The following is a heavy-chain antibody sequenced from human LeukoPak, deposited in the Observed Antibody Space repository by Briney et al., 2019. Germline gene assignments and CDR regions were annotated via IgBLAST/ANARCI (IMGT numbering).Heavy chain of an antibody. CDR3: SRGSGWLSVY. V-gene: IGHV3-49*03. J-gene: IGHJ4*02. D-gene: IGHD6-19*01. Sequence: PGGSLRLSCTASGFTFGDYLMSWFRQAPGKGLEWIGFISGGTTEYAASVKGRSTISRDESTSIAYLQMNSLTTEDTAVYYCSRGSGWLSVYWGQGTLVTVSS. CDR2: ISGGTT. CDR1: GFTFGDYL.